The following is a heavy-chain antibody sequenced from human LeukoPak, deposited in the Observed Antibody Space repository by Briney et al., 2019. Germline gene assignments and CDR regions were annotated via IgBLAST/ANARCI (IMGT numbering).Heavy chain of an antibody. CDR1: GFTFSSYW. V-gene: IGHV3-7*01. J-gene: IGHJ6*03. Sequence: GGSLRLSCAAPGFTFSSYWMSWVRQAPGKGLEWVANMKQDGSEKYYVDSVKGRFTISRDNAKNSLYLQMNSLRAEDTAVYYCASNYYDFWSGYYSSPYYMDVWGKGTTVTVSS. CDR3: ASNYYDFWSGYYSSPYYMDV. CDR2: MKQDGSEK. D-gene: IGHD3-3*01.